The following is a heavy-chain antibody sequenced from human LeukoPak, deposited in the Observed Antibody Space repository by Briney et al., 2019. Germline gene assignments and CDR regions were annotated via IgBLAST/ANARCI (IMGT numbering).Heavy chain of an antibody. V-gene: IGHV3-23*01. Sequence: GGSMTPSCAGSGFTFNNHAMSWVRQAPGKGLEWVSGINGKGASTYYSDSVKGRFTISRDNSKNTLYLQMSGLRAEDTAIYYCAKDQGYSYYYLDYWGQGTLITVSS. CDR2: INGKGAST. CDR1: GFTFNNHA. CDR3: AKDQGYSYYYLDY. D-gene: IGHD5-18*01. J-gene: IGHJ4*02.